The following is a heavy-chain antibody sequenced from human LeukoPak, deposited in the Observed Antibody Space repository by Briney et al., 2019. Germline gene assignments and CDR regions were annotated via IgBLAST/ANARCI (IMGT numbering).Heavy chain of an antibody. J-gene: IGHJ4*02. V-gene: IGHV4-31*03. D-gene: IGHD2-2*02. CDR2: IYYSGST. CDR3: ARHYCSSTSCHTMAFDY. Sequence: SETLSLTCTVSGDSISGGNYYWSWIRQHPGKGLEWIGYIYYSGSTYYNPSLKSRVTISVDTSKNQFSLKLSSVTAADTAVYYCARHYCSSTSCHTMAFDYWGQGTLVTVSS. CDR1: GDSISGGNYY.